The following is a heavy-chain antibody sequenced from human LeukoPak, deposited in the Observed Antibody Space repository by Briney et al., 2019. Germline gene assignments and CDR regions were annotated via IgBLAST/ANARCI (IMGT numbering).Heavy chain of an antibody. CDR3: VRDYSWSFDY. CDR1: GFTFSSYS. V-gene: IGHV3-48*02. Sequence: GGPLRLSCAASGFTFSSYSMNWVRQSPGKGLEWVSYIGGWTSPTYYADSVEGRFTISRDNAKNSLYLQMDSLRDEDTAVYYCVRDYSWSFDYWGQGALVTVSS. J-gene: IGHJ4*02. CDR2: IGGWTSPT. D-gene: IGHD2-15*01.